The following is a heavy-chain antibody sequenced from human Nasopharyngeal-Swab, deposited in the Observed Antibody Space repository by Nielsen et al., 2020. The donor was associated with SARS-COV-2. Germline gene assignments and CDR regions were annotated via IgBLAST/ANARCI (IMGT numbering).Heavy chain of an antibody. CDR2: IYPGDSDT. Sequence: GESLKISCKGSGYSFTSYWIGWVRQMPGKGLEWMGIIYPGDSDTRYSPSFQGQVTISADKSISTAYLQWSSLKASDTAMYYCARNSTSRYYYGSGDAFDIWGQGTMVTVSS. CDR3: ARNSTSRYYYGSGDAFDI. D-gene: IGHD3-10*01. V-gene: IGHV5-51*01. J-gene: IGHJ3*02. CDR1: GYSFTSYW.